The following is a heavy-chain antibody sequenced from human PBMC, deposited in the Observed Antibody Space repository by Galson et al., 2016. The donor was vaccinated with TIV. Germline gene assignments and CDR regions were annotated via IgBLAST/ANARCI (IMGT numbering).Heavy chain of an antibody. CDR1: GGSVSSGSSY. CDR2: IYNTGGT. CDR3: ARGTLGDWEALGAAFDL. Sequence: LSLTCSVSGGSVSSGSSYWSWIRQPPGKGLEWIGYIYNTGGTNYNPSLKSRVTLSVDTSKNQFSLKLTSVTAADTAVYYCARGTLGDWEALGAAFDLWGQGTMVTVSS. V-gene: IGHV4-61*01. J-gene: IGHJ3*01. D-gene: IGHD1-26*01.